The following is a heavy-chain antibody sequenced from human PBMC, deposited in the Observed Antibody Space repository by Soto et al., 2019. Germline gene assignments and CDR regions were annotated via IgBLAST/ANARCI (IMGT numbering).Heavy chain of an antibody. CDR3: AKFTEPGYSSIWYYFEY. CDR1: GFTFSGYS. Sequence: FLRLSCVGSGFTFSGYSMAWVRQAPGRGLEWVASISSRSTNIDYADSVKGRFTISRDNAKNLVSLQMSSLRGEDTALYYCAKFTEPGYSSIWYYFEYWGQGTPVTVSS. J-gene: IGHJ4*02. V-gene: IGHV3-21*06. D-gene: IGHD6-19*01. CDR2: ISSRSTNI.